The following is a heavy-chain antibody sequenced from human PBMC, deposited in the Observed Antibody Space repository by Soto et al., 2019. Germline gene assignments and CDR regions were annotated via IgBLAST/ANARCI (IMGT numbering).Heavy chain of an antibody. CDR1: GGTFSSYT. V-gene: IGHV1-69*02. CDR3: ARGVNYCSGGSCDDAFDI. Sequence: QVQLVQSGAEVKKPGSSVKVSCKASGGTFSSYTISWVRQAPGQGLEWLGGIIPILGIANYAQKFQGRVTITADKSTSTAYMELSSLRSEDTAVYYCARGVNYCSGGSCDDAFDIWGQGTMVTVSS. J-gene: IGHJ3*02. CDR2: IIPILGIA. D-gene: IGHD2-15*01.